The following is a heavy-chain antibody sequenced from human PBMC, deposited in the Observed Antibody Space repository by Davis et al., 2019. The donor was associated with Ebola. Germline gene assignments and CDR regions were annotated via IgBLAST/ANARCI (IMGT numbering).Heavy chain of an antibody. Sequence: PGGSLRLSCAASGFTFSGYWMHWVRQAPGKGLVWVSRSNSDGSSTSYADSVKGRFTISRDNAKNTLYLQMNSVRAEDTAVYYCANPRGNSGYPYWGQGTLVTVSP. D-gene: IGHD5-12*01. V-gene: IGHV3-74*01. CDR2: SNSDGSST. CDR3: ANPRGNSGYPY. CDR1: GFTFSGYW. J-gene: IGHJ4*02.